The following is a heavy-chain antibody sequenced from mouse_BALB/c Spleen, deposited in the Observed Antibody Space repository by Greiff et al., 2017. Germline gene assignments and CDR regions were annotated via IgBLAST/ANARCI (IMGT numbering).Heavy chain of an antibody. J-gene: IGHJ2*01. CDR3: TREAGTGFDD. Sequence: VQLQQSGTVLARPGASVKMSCKASGYSFTSYWMHWVKQRPGQGLEWIGAIYPGNSDTSYNQKFKGKAKLTAVTSASTAYMELSSLTNEDSAVYYCTREAGTGFDDWGQGTTLTVSS. V-gene: IGHV1-5*01. CDR1: GYSFTSYW. D-gene: IGHD4-1*01. CDR2: IYPGNSDT.